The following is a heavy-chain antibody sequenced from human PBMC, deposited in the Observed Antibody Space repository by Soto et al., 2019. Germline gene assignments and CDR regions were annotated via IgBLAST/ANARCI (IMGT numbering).Heavy chain of an antibody. CDR3: ARDPGIAVAGATPFDY. Sequence: QVQLVESGGGVVQPGRSLRLSCAASGFTFSSYAMHWVRQAPGKGLEWVAVISYDASNKYYADSVKGRFTISRDNSKNTLYLQMNSLRAEDTAVYYCARDPGIAVAGATPFDYWGQGTLVTVSS. J-gene: IGHJ4*02. CDR1: GFTFSSYA. D-gene: IGHD6-19*01. V-gene: IGHV3-30-3*01. CDR2: ISYDASNK.